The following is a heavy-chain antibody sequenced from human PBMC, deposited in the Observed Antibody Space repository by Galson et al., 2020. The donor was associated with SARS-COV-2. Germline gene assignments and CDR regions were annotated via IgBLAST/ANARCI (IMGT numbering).Heavy chain of an antibody. D-gene: IGHD2-2*01. Sequence: GGSLRLSCAASGFTFSSYAMSWVRQAPGKGLEWVSAISGSGGSTYYADSVKGRFTISRDNSKNTLYLQMNSLRAEDTAVYYCATLVGYCSSTSCYNFDYWGQGTLVTVSS. CDR3: ATLVGYCSSTSCYNFDY. CDR2: ISGSGGST. J-gene: IGHJ4*02. CDR1: GFTFSSYA. V-gene: IGHV3-23*01.